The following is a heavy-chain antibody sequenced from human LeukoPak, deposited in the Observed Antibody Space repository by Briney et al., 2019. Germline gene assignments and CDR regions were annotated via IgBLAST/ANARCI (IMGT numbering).Heavy chain of an antibody. V-gene: IGHV4-59*11. J-gene: IGHJ6*03. Sequence: PSETLSLTCTVSGGSISNHYWSWMRQSPGKGLEWIGYIYYSGSTNYNPSLKSRVTISADTSKDQISLNLHSVTAADTAVYYCARYIRSSHYYMDVWGKGTTVTVFS. CDR1: GGSISNHY. CDR2: IYYSGST. D-gene: IGHD3-3*01. CDR3: ARYIRSSHYYMDV.